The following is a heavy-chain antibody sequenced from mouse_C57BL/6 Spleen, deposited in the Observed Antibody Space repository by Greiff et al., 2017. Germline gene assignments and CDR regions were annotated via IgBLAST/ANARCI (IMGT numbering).Heavy chain of an antibody. J-gene: IGHJ1*03. CDR1: GYTFTDYY. V-gene: IGHV1-26*01. CDR2: INPNNGGT. CDR3: ARYHYYGSRYFDV. D-gene: IGHD1-1*01. Sequence: EVQLQQSGPELVKPGASVKISCKASGYTFTDYYMNWVKQSHGKSLEWIGDINPNNGGTSYNQKFKGKATLTVDKSSSTAYMELRSLTSEDSAVYYCARYHYYGSRYFDVWGTGTTVTVSS.